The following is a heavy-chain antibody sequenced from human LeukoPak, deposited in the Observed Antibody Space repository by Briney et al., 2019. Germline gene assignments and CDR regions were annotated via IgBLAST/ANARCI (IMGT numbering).Heavy chain of an antibody. CDR3: ARDREDYYYYMDV. CDR2: IKQDGSEK. Sequence: TGGSLRLSCAASGFTFSSYWMSWVRQAPGKGLEWVANIKQDGSEKYYVDSVKGRFTISRDNAKNSLYLQMNSLRAEDTAVYYCARDREDYYYYMDVWGKGTTVTVSS. V-gene: IGHV3-7*01. CDR1: GFTFSSYW. J-gene: IGHJ6*03.